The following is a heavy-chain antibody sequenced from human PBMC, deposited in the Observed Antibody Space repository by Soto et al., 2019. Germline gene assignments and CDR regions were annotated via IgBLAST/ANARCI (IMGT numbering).Heavy chain of an antibody. V-gene: IGHV1-18*01. J-gene: IGHJ4*02. CDR3: ARVQIVVVVGGTPADY. CDR2: INPYNGKT. Sequence: QVQLEQSGAEVKKSGASVKVSCKASGYIFSTHGINWVRQAPGQGLEWMGWINPYNGKTNYAQKFQGRDTMTTATSRKTAYRELRSLRSDVTAVDYCARVQIVVVVGGTPADYWGQGTLVTVSS. CDR1: GYIFSTHG. D-gene: IGHD2-15*01.